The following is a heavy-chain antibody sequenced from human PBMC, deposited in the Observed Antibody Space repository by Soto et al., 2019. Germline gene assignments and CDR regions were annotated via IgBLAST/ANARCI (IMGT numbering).Heavy chain of an antibody. D-gene: IGHD3-10*01. J-gene: IGHJ4*02. Sequence: QVQLVQSGAEVKKPGSSVKVSCKASGGTFSSYAISWVRQAPGQGLEWMGGIIPIFGTANYAQKFQGRVTITADESTRTAYMVLSSLRSEDTAVYYCARGSHISSMVRGGLYYFDYWGQGTLVTVSS. CDR2: IIPIFGTA. CDR3: ARGSHISSMVRGGLYYFDY. CDR1: GGTFSSYA. V-gene: IGHV1-69*01.